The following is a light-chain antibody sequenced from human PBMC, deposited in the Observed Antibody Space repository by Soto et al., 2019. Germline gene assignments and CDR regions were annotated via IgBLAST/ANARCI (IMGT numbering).Light chain of an antibody. CDR1: QSVSSSY. V-gene: IGKV3-20*01. Sequence: EIVLTQSPGTLSLSPGERATLSCRASQSVSSSYLAWYQQKPGQAPRLLIYGASSRATGIPDRFSGSGFGTDFTLTISSLEPEDFAVYYCQQYGSSRWTFGQGTKVEIK. CDR3: QQYGSSRWT. J-gene: IGKJ1*01. CDR2: GAS.